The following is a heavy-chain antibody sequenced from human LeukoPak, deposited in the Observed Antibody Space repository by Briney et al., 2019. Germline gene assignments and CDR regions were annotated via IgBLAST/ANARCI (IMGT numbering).Heavy chain of an antibody. V-gene: IGHV4-34*01. J-gene: IGHJ4*02. CDR3: GGGSGPFDY. CDR1: GGSFSGYY. D-gene: IGHD3-10*01. Sequence: PPETLSLTCAVYGGSFSGYYWSWIRQPPGKGLEWIGEINHSGSTNYNPSLKSRVTISVDTSKNQFSLKLSSVTAADTAVYYCGGGSGPFDYWGQGTLVTVSS. CDR2: INHSGST.